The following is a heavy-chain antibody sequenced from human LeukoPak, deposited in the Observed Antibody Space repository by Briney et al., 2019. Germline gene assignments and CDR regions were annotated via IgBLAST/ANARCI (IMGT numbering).Heavy chain of an antibody. CDR3: ARDLDYYDSQNDY. V-gene: IGHV3-21*01. CDR2: ISSSSSYI. J-gene: IGHJ4*02. CDR1: GFTFSSYS. D-gene: IGHD3-22*01. Sequence: GGSLRLSCAASGFTFSSYSMNWVRQAPGKGLEWVSSISSSSSYIYYADSVKGRFTISRDNAKNSLYLQMNSLRAEDTAVYYCARDLDYYDSQNDYWGQGTLVTVSS.